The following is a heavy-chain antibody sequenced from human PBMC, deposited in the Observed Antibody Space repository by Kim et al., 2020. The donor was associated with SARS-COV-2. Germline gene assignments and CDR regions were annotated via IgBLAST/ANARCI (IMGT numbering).Heavy chain of an antibody. J-gene: IGHJ4*02. CDR1: GFTFSSYG. CDR3: AKVGPGYYYGSGSYSNFDY. Sequence: GGSLRLSCAASGFTFSSYGMHWVRQAPGKGLEWVAVISYDGSNKYYADSVKGRFTISRDNSKNTLYLQMNSLRAEDTAVYYCAKVGPGYYYGSGSYSNFDYWGQGTLVTVSS. D-gene: IGHD3-10*01. CDR2: ISYDGSNK. V-gene: IGHV3-30*18.